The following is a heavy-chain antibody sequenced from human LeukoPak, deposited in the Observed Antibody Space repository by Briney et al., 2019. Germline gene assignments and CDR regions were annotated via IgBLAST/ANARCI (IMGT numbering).Heavy chain of an antibody. Sequence: PSETLSLTCTVSGDSISSSSYNWGWVRQPPGKGLEYIASIYSSGSTNYNPSLKSRVTISVDTSKNQFSLKLSSVTAADTAVYYCARGPLVSYGSGKDFDYWGQGTLVTVSS. CDR3: ARGPLVSYGSGKDFDY. J-gene: IGHJ4*02. V-gene: IGHV4-39*07. D-gene: IGHD3-10*01. CDR2: IYSSGST. CDR1: GDSISSSSYN.